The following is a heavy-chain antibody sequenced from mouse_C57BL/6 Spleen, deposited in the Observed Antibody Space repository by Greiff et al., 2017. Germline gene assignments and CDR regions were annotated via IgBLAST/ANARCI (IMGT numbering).Heavy chain of an antibody. CDR3: ARDYGSSYEGFAY. V-gene: IGHV14-3*01. Sequence: VQLQQSVAELVRPGASVKLSCTASGFNIKTTYMHWVKQRPEQGLEWIGRIDPANGNTNYAPKFQGKATITADTSSNTAYLQLSSLTSEDTAIYYCARDYGSSYEGFAYWGQGTLVTVSA. D-gene: IGHD1-1*01. CDR1: GFNIKTTY. CDR2: IDPANGNT. J-gene: IGHJ3*01.